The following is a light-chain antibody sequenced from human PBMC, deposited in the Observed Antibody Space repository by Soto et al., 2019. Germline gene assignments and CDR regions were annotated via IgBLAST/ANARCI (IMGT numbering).Light chain of an antibody. Sequence: DIVMTQSPDSLAVSLGERATINCKSSQSVLYSSNNKNYLAWYQQKPRQPPKLLIYWASTRESGVPDRFSGSGSGTDFTLTISSLQAEDVAVYYCQQYYTTPITFGQGTKVEI. CDR1: QSVLYSSNNKNY. V-gene: IGKV4-1*01. CDR3: QQYYTTPIT. CDR2: WAS. J-gene: IGKJ1*01.